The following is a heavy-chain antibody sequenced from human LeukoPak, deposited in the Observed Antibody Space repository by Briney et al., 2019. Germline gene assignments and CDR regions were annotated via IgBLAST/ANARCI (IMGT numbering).Heavy chain of an antibody. CDR2: IIPFFGTA. Sequence: SVKVSCKASGYTFTSYGISWVRQAPGQGLEWMGGIIPFFGTAKYAQKFQGRVTITADESTSTAYMELSSLRSEDTAVYYCALLDTGLVPIAEYFQHWGQGTLVTVSS. CDR1: GYTFTSYG. D-gene: IGHD5-18*01. CDR3: ALLDTGLVPIAEYFQH. V-gene: IGHV1-69*13. J-gene: IGHJ1*01.